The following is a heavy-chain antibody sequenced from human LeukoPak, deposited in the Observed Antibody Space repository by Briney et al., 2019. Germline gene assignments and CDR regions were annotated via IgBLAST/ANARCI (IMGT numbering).Heavy chain of an antibody. J-gene: IGHJ6*02. CDR1: GGSISDYY. D-gene: IGHD1-26*01. CDR3: ARTFSGSYYYYGMDV. Sequence: PSETLSLTCTVSGGSISDYYWSWIRQPPGKGLEWIGYIYYSGSTNYNPSLKSRVTISVDTSKNQFSLKLSSVTAADTAIYYCARTFSGSYYYYGMDVWGQGTTVTVS. V-gene: IGHV4-59*01. CDR2: IYYSGST.